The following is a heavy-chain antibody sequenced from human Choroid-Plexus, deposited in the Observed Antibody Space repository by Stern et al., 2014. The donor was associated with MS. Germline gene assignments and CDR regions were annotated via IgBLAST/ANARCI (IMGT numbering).Heavy chain of an antibody. J-gene: IGHJ5*02. CDR3: AKDRQYLTYFFAH. V-gene: IGHV3-30*18. CDR2: VSYDGSNK. CDR1: GFTFGSCA. Sequence: VQLVESGGGVVQPGRPLRLSCVASGFTFGSCAMHWVRQAPGKGLEWAAGVSYDGSNKYYADSVKGRFTISRDNSQNTLYMQMSSLRPEDTAVYYCAKDRQYLTYFFAHWGQGSLVTVSS. D-gene: IGHD2/OR15-2a*01.